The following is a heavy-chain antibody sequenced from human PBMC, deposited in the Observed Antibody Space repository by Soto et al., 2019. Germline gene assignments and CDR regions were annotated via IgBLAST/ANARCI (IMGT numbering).Heavy chain of an antibody. CDR1: GFTFSSYA. D-gene: IGHD4-17*01. J-gene: IGHJ4*02. V-gene: IGHV3-23*01. CDR3: AKGGYGDYVVFDY. CDR2: ISGSGGST. Sequence: GGSLRLSCAASGFTFSSYATSWVRQAPGKGLEWVSAISGSGGSTYYADSVKGRFTISRDNSKNTLYLQMNSLRAEDTAVYYCAKGGYGDYVVFDYWGQGTLVTVSS.